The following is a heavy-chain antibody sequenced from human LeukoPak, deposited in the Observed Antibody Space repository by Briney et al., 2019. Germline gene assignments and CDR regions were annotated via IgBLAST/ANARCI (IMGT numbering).Heavy chain of an antibody. CDR1: GVIFRDFY. J-gene: IGHJ6*02. CDR2: INQDGSAE. V-gene: IGHV3-7*01. D-gene: IGHD1-26*01. CDR3: ARSVGASNNYFYYGMDV. Sequence: GGTLRLSCEASGVIFRDFYMTWVRQAPGTGLEWVATINQDGSAEYYVDSVKGRFTMSRDNAKNSVYLQMDSLRAEETAVYYCARSVGASNNYFYYGMDVWGQGTTVTVSS.